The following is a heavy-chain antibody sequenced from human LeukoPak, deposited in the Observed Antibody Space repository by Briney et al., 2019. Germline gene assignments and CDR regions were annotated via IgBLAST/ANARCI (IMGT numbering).Heavy chain of an antibody. Sequence: PSETLSLTCAVSGYSISSGYYGGWIRQPPGKGLEWIGSIYHSGSTYYNPSLKSRVTISVDTSKNQFSLKLSSVTAADTAVYYCVRSSGYYYVGYFDYWGQGTLVTVSS. CDR3: VRSSGYYYVGYFDY. CDR2: IYHSGST. V-gene: IGHV4-38-2*01. D-gene: IGHD3-22*01. J-gene: IGHJ4*02. CDR1: GYSISSGYY.